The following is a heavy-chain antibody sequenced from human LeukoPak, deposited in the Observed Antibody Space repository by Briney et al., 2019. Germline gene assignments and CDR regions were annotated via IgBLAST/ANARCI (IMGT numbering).Heavy chain of an antibody. CDR1: GFTVSSIY. Sequence: GGSLRLSCAASGFTVSSIYMNWVRQAPGEGLEWVSIIYFDGSTYYADSVKGRFTVSRDNSKNTLYLQMNSLRAEDTAVYYCARTPYASGSHFFDYWGQGALVTVSS. J-gene: IGHJ4*02. D-gene: IGHD3-10*01. CDR2: IYFDGST. CDR3: ARTPYASGSHFFDY. V-gene: IGHV3-66*01.